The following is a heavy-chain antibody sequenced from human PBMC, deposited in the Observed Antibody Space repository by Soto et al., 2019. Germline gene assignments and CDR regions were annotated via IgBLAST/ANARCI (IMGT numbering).Heavy chain of an antibody. CDR1: EFTFSSFG. J-gene: IGHJ4*02. CDR3: ANDRPLLGGHFDS. V-gene: IGHV3-30*18. Sequence: QVQLVESGGGVVQPGRSLRLSCAASEFTFSSFGIHWVRQAPGKGLEWVTFISYDGLTKYYADSVKGRFTISRENYRNSVYLQMNSLRPEDTAVYYCANDRPLLGGHFDSWGQGTLVTVSS. CDR2: ISYDGLTK. D-gene: IGHD1-26*01.